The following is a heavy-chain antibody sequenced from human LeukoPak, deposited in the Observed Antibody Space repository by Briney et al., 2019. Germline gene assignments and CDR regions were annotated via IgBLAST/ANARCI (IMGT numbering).Heavy chain of an antibody. Sequence: GGSLRLSCAASGFTFSSYGMHWVRQAPGKGLEWVAIISYDGSNKYYADSVKGRFTISRDNSKNTLYLQMNSLRAEDTAVYYCAKGRVGHSPGYYYGNDAFDIWGQGTMVTVSS. CDR3: AKGRVGHSPGYYYGNDAFDI. CDR2: ISYDGSNK. J-gene: IGHJ3*02. V-gene: IGHV3-30*18. D-gene: IGHD3-22*01. CDR1: GFTFSSYG.